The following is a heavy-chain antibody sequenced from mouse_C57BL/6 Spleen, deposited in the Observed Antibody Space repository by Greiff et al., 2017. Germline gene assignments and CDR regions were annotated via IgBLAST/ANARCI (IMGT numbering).Heavy chain of an antibody. Sequence: VQLQESGAELVRPGTSVKLSCKASGYTFTSYWMHWVKQRPGQGLEWIGVIDPSDSYTNYNQKFKGKATLTVDTSSSTAYMQLSSLTSEDSAVYYCARRGYSNRYWYFDVWGTGTTVTVSS. CDR3: ARRGYSNRYWYFDV. CDR2: IDPSDSYT. V-gene: IGHV1-59*01. CDR1: GYTFTSYW. J-gene: IGHJ1*03. D-gene: IGHD2-5*01.